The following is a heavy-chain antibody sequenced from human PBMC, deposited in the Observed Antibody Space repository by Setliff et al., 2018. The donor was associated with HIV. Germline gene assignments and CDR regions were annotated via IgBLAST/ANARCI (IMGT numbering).Heavy chain of an antibody. CDR2: IYQSGTT. Sequence: SETLSLTCEVSGGSISSTKWWNWVRQPPGKGLEWIGEIYQSGTTNYNPSLKSRVTMSVDTSNNQFSLELSSVTAADTAVYYCARKSTLRYYYGSGSLDAFDIWGQGTRVTVSS. CDR3: ARKSTLRYYYGSGSLDAFDI. V-gene: IGHV4-4*02. J-gene: IGHJ3*02. D-gene: IGHD3-10*01. CDR1: GGSISSTKW.